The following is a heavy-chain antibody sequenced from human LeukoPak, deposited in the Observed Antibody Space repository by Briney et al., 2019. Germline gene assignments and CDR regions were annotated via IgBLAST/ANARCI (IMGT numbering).Heavy chain of an antibody. Sequence: ASVKVSCKASGGSFSSFGFNWVRQAPGQGLEWVGGIIPILGTPNYAQKFQGRVTITTDESTNTAYMKVSSLRFEDTAVYYCARVPAHRDYYYMDVWGKGTTVTVSS. CDR1: GGSFSSFG. D-gene: IGHD3-10*01. CDR2: IIPILGTP. CDR3: ARVPAHRDYYYMDV. V-gene: IGHV1-69*05. J-gene: IGHJ6*03.